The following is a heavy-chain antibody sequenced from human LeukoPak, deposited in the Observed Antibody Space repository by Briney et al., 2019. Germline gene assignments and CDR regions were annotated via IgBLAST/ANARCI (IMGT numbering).Heavy chain of an antibody. CDR1: GGTFTSYA. CDR2: IIPISGTT. D-gene: IGHD1-26*01. Sequence: SVKVSCKTSGGTFTSYAITWVRQAPGQGLEWMGKIIPISGTTNYAQKFQGRVTFTADESTSTAYMELSSLISEDTALYYCARKLRLGGNWFDPWGQGTLVTVSS. J-gene: IGHJ5*02. CDR3: ARKLRLGGNWFDP. V-gene: IGHV1-69*13.